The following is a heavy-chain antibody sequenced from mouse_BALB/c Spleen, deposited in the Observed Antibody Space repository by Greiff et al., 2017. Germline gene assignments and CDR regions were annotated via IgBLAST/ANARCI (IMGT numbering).Heavy chain of an antibody. J-gene: IGHJ1*01. Sequence: DVKLVESGPSLVKPSQTLSLTCSVTGDSITSGYWNWIRKFPGNKLEYMGYISYSGSTYYNPSLKSRISITRDTSKNQYYLQLNSVTTEDTATYYCAKYDRYDWYFDVWGAGTTVTVSS. CDR1: GDSITSGY. CDR3: AKYDRYDWYFDV. V-gene: IGHV3-8*02. D-gene: IGHD2-14*01. CDR2: ISYSGST.